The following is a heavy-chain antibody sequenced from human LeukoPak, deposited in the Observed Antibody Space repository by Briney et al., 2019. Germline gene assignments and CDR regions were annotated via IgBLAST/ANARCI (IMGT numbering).Heavy chain of an antibody. CDR3: ARDHFSASLPRRKNDY. J-gene: IGHJ4*02. CDR1: GGSIGSFY. Sequence: SETLSLTCTVSGGSIGSFYWNWIRQPPGKGLEWIGYVYSSGNTNYNPSLKSRVIISVDTSKNQFSLKLSSVTAADTAVYYCARDHFSASLPRRKNDYWGQGTLVTVSS. D-gene: IGHD3-3*02. V-gene: IGHV4-59*12. CDR2: VYSSGNT.